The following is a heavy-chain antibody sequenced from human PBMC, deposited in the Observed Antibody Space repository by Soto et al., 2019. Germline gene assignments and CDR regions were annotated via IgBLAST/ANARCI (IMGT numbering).Heavy chain of an antibody. CDR2: IRSKAYGGTT. V-gene: IGHV3-49*03. Sequence: GGSLRLSCTASGFTFGDYAMSWFRQAPGKGLERVGFIRSKAYGGTTEYAASVKGRFTISRDDSKSIAYLQMNSLKTEDLAVYYCSRELGIAARFGMDVWGQGITVSVSS. CDR3: SRELGIAARFGMDV. D-gene: IGHD1-20*01. CDR1: GFTFGDYA. J-gene: IGHJ6*02.